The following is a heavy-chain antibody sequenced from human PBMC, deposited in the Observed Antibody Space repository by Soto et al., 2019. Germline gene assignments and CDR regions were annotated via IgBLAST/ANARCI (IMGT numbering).Heavy chain of an antibody. Sequence: GGSLRLSCAASGFTFSSYAMSWVRQAPGKGLEWVSAISGSGGSTYYADSVKGRFTISRDNSKNTLYLQMNSLRAEDTAVYYCAKDTAFWSGYGFDYYYYMDVWGKGTTVTVSS. CDR3: AKDTAFWSGYGFDYYYYMDV. CDR2: ISGSGGST. V-gene: IGHV3-23*01. D-gene: IGHD3-3*01. CDR1: GFTFSSYA. J-gene: IGHJ6*03.